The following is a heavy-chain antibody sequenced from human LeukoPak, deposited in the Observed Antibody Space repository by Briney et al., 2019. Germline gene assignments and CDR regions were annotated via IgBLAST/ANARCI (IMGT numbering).Heavy chain of an antibody. CDR1: GFTFSSYS. J-gene: IGHJ4*02. Sequence: SGGSLRLSCAASGFTFSSYSMNWVRQAPGKGLEWVSSISSSSSYIYYADSVKGRFTISRDNAKNSLYLQMNSLRAEDTAVYYCARDTPRSFGRYFDWLLTPAFDYWGQGTLVTVSS. CDR2: ISSSSSYI. V-gene: IGHV3-21*01. D-gene: IGHD3-9*01. CDR3: ARDTPRSFGRYFDWLLTPAFDY.